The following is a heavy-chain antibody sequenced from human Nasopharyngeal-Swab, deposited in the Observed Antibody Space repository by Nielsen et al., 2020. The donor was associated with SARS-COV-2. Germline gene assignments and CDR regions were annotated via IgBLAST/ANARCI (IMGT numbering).Heavy chain of an antibody. J-gene: IGHJ4*02. Sequence: GESLKISCAASGFTFSSYSMNWVRQAPGKGLEWVSSISSSSSYIYYADSVKGRFTISRDNAKNSLYLQMNSLRAEDTAVYYCARDPIDYWGQGTLVTVPQ. CDR2: ISSSSSYI. CDR3: ARDPIDY. V-gene: IGHV3-21*01. CDR1: GFTFSSYS.